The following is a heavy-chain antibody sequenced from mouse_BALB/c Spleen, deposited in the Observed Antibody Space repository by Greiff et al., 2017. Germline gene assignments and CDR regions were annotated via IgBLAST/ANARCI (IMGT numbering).Heavy chain of an antibody. Sequence: EVQVVESGGGLVQPGGSLKLSCAASGFTFSSYTMSWVRQTPEKRLEWVAYISNGGGSTYYPDTVKGRFTISRDNAKNTLYLQMSSLKSEDTAMYYCARTRDYYAMDYWGQGTSVTVSS. J-gene: IGHJ4*01. CDR3: ARTRDYYAMDY. CDR2: ISNGGGST. CDR1: GFTFSSYT. V-gene: IGHV5-12-2*01.